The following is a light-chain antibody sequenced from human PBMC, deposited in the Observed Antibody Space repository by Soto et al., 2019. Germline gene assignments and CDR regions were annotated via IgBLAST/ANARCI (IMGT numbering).Light chain of an antibody. V-gene: IGKV3-15*01. CDR1: QSVSGN. CDR2: GVS. J-gene: IGKJ1*01. Sequence: EIVMTQSPGTLSVSPGGRVTLSCRASQSVSGNLAWYQQKPGQAPRLLIYGVSTRATGIPARFSGSGSGTEFTLTVSGLQAEDFAIYYCQQYNNWWTFGQGTKVEIK. CDR3: QQYNNWWT.